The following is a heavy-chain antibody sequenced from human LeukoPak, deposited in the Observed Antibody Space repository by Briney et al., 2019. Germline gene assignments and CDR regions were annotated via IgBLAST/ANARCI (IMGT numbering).Heavy chain of an antibody. V-gene: IGHV3-74*01. CDR3: ARGAIAGANFDY. Sequence: GGSLRLSCVDSGFTFSRFWMHWVRQAPGKGLVWVSHITTDGSSTSYADSVKGRFTISRDNAKNTLYLQMNSLRAEDTAVYYCARGAIAGANFDYWGQGALVTVSS. CDR1: GFTFSRFW. CDR2: ITTDGSST. J-gene: IGHJ4*02. D-gene: IGHD1-26*01.